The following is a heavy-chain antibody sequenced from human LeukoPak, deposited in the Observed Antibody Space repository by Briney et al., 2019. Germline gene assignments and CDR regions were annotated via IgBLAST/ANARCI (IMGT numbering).Heavy chain of an antibody. Sequence: MTSETLSLTCTVSGGSISSYYWSWIRQPPGKGLEWLGYIYYSGSTNYNPSLKSRVTISVDTSKNQFSLKLSSVTAADTAVYYCARVEEEEVAGGENYFDYWGQGTLVTVSS. CDR2: IYYSGST. CDR3: ARVEEEEVAGGENYFDY. V-gene: IGHV4-59*01. D-gene: IGHD6-19*01. CDR1: GGSISSYY. J-gene: IGHJ4*02.